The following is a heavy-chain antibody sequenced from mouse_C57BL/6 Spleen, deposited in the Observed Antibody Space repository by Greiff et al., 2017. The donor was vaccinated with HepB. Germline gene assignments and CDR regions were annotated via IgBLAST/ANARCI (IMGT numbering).Heavy chain of an antibody. CDR1: GYTFTSYW. Sequence: QVQLQQPGAELVKPGASVKMSCKASGYTFTSYWITWVKQRPGQGLEWIGDIYPGSGSTNYNEKFKSKATLTVDTSSSTAYMQLSSLTSEDSAVYYCARPYYGSSGFAYWGQGTLVTVSA. CDR2: IYPGSGST. J-gene: IGHJ3*01. D-gene: IGHD1-1*01. V-gene: IGHV1-55*01. CDR3: ARPYYGSSGFAY.